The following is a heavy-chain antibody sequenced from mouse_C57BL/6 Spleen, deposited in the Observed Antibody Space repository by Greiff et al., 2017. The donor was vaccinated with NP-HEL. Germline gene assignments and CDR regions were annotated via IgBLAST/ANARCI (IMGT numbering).Heavy chain of an antibody. CDR3: ARQGTTVVATRDFDV. D-gene: IGHD1-1*01. CDR1: GYTFTSYW. V-gene: IGHV1-7*01. J-gene: IGHJ1*03. CDR2: ITPSSGYT. Sequence: VQLQQSGAELAKPGASVKLSCKASGYTFTSYWMHWVKQRPGQGLEWIGYITPSSGYTKYNQKFKDKATLTADKSSSTAYMELSSLTYEDSAVYYCARQGTTVVATRDFDVWGTVTTVTVAS.